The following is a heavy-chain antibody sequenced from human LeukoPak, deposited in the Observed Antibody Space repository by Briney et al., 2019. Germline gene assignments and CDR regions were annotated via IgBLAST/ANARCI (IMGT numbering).Heavy chain of an antibody. Sequence: KPSETLSLTCAVYGGSFSGYYWSWIRQPPGKGLEWIGEINHSGSTNYNPSLKSRVTMSVDTSKNQFSLKLSSVTAADTAVYYCARSGSSWYFASPVDYWGQGTLVTVSS. V-gene: IGHV4-34*01. CDR1: GGSFSGYY. CDR3: ARSGSSWYFASPVDY. D-gene: IGHD6-13*01. CDR2: INHSGST. J-gene: IGHJ4*02.